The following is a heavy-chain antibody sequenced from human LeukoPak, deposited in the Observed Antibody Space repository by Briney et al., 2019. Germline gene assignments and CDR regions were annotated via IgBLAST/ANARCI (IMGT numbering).Heavy chain of an antibody. CDR1: GYTFTSYG. CDR3: ARAPLFQRGYSYGYIPNWFDP. V-gene: IGHV1-18*01. Sequence: ASVKVSCKASGYTFTSYGISWVRQAPGQGLEWMGWISAYNGNTNYAQKLQGRVTMTTDTSTSTAYMELRSLRSDDTAVYYCARAPLFQRGYSYGYIPNWFDPWGQGTLVTVSS. D-gene: IGHD5-18*01. CDR2: ISAYNGNT. J-gene: IGHJ5*02.